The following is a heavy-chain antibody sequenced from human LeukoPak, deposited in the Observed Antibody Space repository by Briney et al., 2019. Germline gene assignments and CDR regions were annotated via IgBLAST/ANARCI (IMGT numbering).Heavy chain of an antibody. CDR3: VRGGTYWTVS. J-gene: IGHJ5*01. Sequence: GGSLRLSCAASGFTFSSYEINWVRQAPGKGLEWVSYISGSGNIIYYADSVKGRFTISRDNTNDSLFLQMNSLRVDDTAVYYCVRGGTYWTVSWGQGTLVNVS. CDR2: ISGSGNII. V-gene: IGHV3-48*03. CDR1: GFTFSSYE.